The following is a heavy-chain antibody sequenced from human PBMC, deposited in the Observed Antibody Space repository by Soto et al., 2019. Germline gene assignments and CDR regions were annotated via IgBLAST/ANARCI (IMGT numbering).Heavy chain of an antibody. V-gene: IGHV3-15*01. CDR1: EVKFVNLW. D-gene: IGHD3-3*01. CDR3: TTGPPWTN. J-gene: IGHJ4*02. Sequence: RHWSTAAEVKFVNLWVRRIRQAPGKGLEWVGRIKSKTDGGTTDYAAPVKGRFTISRDDSKNTLYLQMNSLKTEDTAVYYCTTGPPWTNWGQGTLVTVSS. CDR2: IKSKTDGGTT.